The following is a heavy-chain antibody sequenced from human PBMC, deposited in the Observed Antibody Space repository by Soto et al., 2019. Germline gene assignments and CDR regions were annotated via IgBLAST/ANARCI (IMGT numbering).Heavy chain of an antibody. D-gene: IGHD2-2*03. CDR3: ARERDSFLDASYDFDN. J-gene: IGHJ4*02. CDR1: GGSLNGNY. V-gene: IGHV4-34*01. CDR2: ISASGST. Sequence: QVQLQQWGAGLLKPSETLSLTCAVYGGSLNGNYWTWLRQTPGKGLDWMGEISASGSTNYNPSIKSRVGIQLDTSKYQFSLQMKYVTAADTAVYYCARERDSFLDASYDFDNWGQGTVVTVSS.